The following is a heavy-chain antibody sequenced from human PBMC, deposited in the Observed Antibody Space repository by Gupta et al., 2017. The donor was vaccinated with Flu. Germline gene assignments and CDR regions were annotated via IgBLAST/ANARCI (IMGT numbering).Heavy chain of an antibody. D-gene: IGHD5/OR15-5a*01. CDR1: GFTFSNTW. V-gene: IGHV3-15*01. Sequence: EVRLVESGGGLVKRGGSLRLSWAASGFTFSNTWNSWVRQAPGKGLEWVGRIRSKFDGGTTDYTAPVKDRFTISRDDSKNTLYLQMNSLKTEDTAVYFCATDNTVYDSAPYFDYWGQGTLVTVS. CDR2: IRSKFDGGTT. CDR3: ATDNTVYDSAPYFDY. J-gene: IGHJ4*02.